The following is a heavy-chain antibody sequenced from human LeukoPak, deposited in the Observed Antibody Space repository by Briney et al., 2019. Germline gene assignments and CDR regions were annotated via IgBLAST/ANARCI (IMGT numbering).Heavy chain of an antibody. Sequence: SETLSLTCTVSGGSIGSYYWSWIRQPPGKGLEWIGYVYYSGSTNYNPSLKSRVTISVDTSKNQFSLKLSSVTAADTAIYYCARQSSITTRLSYFDYWGQGALVTVSS. CDR3: ARQSSITTRLSYFDY. D-gene: IGHD6-6*01. J-gene: IGHJ4*02. CDR2: VYYSGST. V-gene: IGHV4-59*08. CDR1: GGSIGSYY.